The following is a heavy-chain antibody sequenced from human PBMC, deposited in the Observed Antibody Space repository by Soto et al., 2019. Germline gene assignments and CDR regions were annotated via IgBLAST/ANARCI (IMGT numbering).Heavy chain of an antibody. J-gene: IGHJ4*02. D-gene: IGHD2-8*01. CDR3: TSDGPSVSEGAY. V-gene: IGHV3-15*07. CDR1: GFTFSNAW. CDR2: IKSKTDGGTT. Sequence: EVLLVESGGGLIEPGGSLRLSCAAAGFTFSNAWMNCIRQAPGKRLEWVGRIKSKTDGGTTDYAAPVKGRFIISRDHSKNTLYLQMNSLKTEDTAVYYCTSDGPSVSEGAYWGQGTLVTVSS.